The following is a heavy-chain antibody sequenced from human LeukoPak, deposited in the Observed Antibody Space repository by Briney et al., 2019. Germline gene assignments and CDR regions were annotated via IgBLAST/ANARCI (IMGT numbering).Heavy chain of an antibody. CDR3: ARGSSTPYYYYGMDV. D-gene: IGHD6-6*01. J-gene: IGHJ6*02. CDR2: ISSSGSTI. V-gene: IGHV3-48*03. Sequence: QTGGSLRLSCAASGFSVSSNHMNWVRQAPGKGLEWVSYISSSGSTIYYADSVKGRFTISRDNAKNSLYLQMNSLRAEDTAVYYCARGSSTPYYYYGMDVWGQGTTVTVSS. CDR1: GFSVSSNH.